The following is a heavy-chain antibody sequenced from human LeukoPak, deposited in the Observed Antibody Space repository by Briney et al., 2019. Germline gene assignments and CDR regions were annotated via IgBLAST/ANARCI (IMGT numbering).Heavy chain of an antibody. CDR3: ARGYYDSSDFEYFQH. V-gene: IGHV1-2*02. D-gene: IGHD3-22*01. Sequence: ASVKVSCKASGYSFTDYYMHWVRQAPGQGLEWMGWINPNSGDTNFAQKFQGRVTMTRDTSISTGYMELSRLRSDDTAVFYCARGYYDSSDFEYFQHWGQGTLVTVSS. J-gene: IGHJ1*01. CDR2: INPNSGDT. CDR1: GYSFTDYY.